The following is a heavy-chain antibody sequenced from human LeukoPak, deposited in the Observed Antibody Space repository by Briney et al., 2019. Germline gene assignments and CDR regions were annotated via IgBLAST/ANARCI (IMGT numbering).Heavy chain of an antibody. CDR2: IYTSGST. Sequence: SETLSLTCTVSGGSISSYYWSWIRQPPGKGLERIGYIYTSGSTNYNPSLKSRVTISVDTSKNQFSLKLSSVTAADTAVYYCASSGGNSRTFDYWGQGTLVTVSS. CDR3: ASSGGNSRTFDY. V-gene: IGHV4-4*09. D-gene: IGHD4-23*01. CDR1: GGSISSYY. J-gene: IGHJ4*02.